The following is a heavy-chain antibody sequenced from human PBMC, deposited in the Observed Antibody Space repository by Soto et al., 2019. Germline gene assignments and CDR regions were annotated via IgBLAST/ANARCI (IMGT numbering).Heavy chain of an antibody. CDR1: GYTFSNEA. CDR3: ARAPRNYCKHRMY. CDR2: VSAYNGNT. Sequence: GASVKVSCKASGYTFSNEAITWVRQAPGQELEWMGWVSAYNGNTNYAQKFKGRVTMTRDTSTSTAYMEVRSLRYDNTAVYFCARAPRNYCKHRMYWGKGPPVTV. D-gene: IGHD4-4*01. V-gene: IGHV1-18*01. J-gene: IGHJ4*02.